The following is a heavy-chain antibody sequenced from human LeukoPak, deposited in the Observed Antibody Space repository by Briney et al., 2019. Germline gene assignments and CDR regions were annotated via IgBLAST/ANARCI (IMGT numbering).Heavy chain of an antibody. J-gene: IGHJ4*02. CDR1: GGSISSYY. V-gene: IGHV4-4*07. CDR3: ARDSGLLWFGELLTIDY. CDR2: IYTSGST. D-gene: IGHD3-10*01. Sequence: PSETLSLTCTVSGGSISSYYWSWIRQPAGKGLEWIGRIYTSGSTNYNPSLKSQVTMSVDTSKNQFSLKLSSVTAADTAVYYCARDSGLLWFGELLTIDYWGQGTLVTVSS.